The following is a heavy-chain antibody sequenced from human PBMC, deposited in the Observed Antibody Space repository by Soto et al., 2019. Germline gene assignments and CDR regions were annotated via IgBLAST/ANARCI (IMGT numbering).Heavy chain of an antibody. CDR2: IYYSGSS. J-gene: IGHJ4*02. CDR3: ARRDASGYSSDFVH. D-gene: IGHD5-12*01. Sequence: QVQLQESGTGLVKPSETLSLTCTVSGGSISGYYWSWIRQPAGKGLEWIGYIYYSGSSNYTPSLQTRVTISVDPCKNQFYLKLTSVTAADTSVYYCARRDASGYSSDFVHWGQGTLLTVSS. V-gene: IGHV4-59*08. CDR1: GGSISGYY.